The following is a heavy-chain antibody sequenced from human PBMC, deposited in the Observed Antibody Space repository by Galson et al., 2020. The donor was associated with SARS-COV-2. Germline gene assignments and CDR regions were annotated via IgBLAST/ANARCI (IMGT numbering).Heavy chain of an antibody. J-gene: IGHJ4*02. CDR3: AKDFGAQFGSGGRCDYSKPYYFDD. V-gene: IGHV3-23*01. CDR2: INDNGRRT. D-gene: IGHD2-15*01. CDR1: GFTFSSYA. Sequence: GGSLRLSCATSGFTFSSYAINWVRQTPGKGLEWVSGINDNGRRTYYADSVKGRFTISKDSSKNTVYLQMNSLRAEDTALYYCAKDFGAQFGSGGRCDYSKPYYFDDGGQGILVTVSS.